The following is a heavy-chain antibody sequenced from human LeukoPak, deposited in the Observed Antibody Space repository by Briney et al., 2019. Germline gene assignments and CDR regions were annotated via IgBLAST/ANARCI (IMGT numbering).Heavy chain of an antibody. CDR3: AKVKWKLIGYFDY. CDR2: LTGDGGT. CDR1: GFTFTNYA. V-gene: IGHV3-23*01. D-gene: IGHD1-20*01. Sequence: PGGSLRLSCAASGFTFTNYAMSWARQAPGKGLEWVSVLTGDGGTYYADSVKGRFTNSRDDSKNTLFLQMNSLRAEDTAVYFCAKVKWKLIGYFDYWGQGTLVTVSS. J-gene: IGHJ4*02.